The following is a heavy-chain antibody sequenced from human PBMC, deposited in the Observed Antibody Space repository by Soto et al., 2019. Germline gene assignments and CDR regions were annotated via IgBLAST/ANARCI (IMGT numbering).Heavy chain of an antibody. Sequence: GESLKISCKGSGYSFTSYWISWVRQMPGKGLEWMGRIDPSDSYTNYSPSFQGHVTISADKSISTAYLQWSSLKASDAAMYYCARIFSSGWLGGGFDPWGQGTLVTVSS. CDR2: IDPSDSYT. CDR1: GYSFTSYW. CDR3: ARIFSSGWLGGGFDP. J-gene: IGHJ5*02. D-gene: IGHD6-19*01. V-gene: IGHV5-10-1*01.